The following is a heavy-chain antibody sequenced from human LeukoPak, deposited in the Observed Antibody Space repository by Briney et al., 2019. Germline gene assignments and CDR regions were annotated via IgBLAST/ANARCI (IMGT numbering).Heavy chain of an antibody. CDR3: ARVPLSTALTLDY. D-gene: IGHD4-17*01. V-gene: IGHV1-2*02. CDR2: INPNSGGT. J-gene: IGHJ4*02. Sequence: GASVKVSCKASGYTFTGYYMHWVRQAPGQGLEWMGWINPNSGGTNYAQKFQGRVTMTRDTSISTAYMELSRLRSDDTAVYYCARVPLSTALTLDYWGQGTLVTVSS. CDR1: GYTFTGYY.